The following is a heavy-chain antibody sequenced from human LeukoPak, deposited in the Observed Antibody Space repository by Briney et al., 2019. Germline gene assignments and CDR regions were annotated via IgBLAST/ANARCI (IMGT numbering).Heavy chain of an antibody. CDR2: IIPIFGTA. D-gene: IGHD2-8*01. V-gene: IGHV1-69*01. CDR1: GGTFSSYA. Sequence: ASVKVSCKASGGTFSSYAISWVRQAPGQGLEWMGGIIPIFGTANYAQKFQGRVTITADESTSTAYMELSSLRSEDTAVYYCARQRDTAMSRYCTNGVCYENWFDPWGQGTLVTVSS. J-gene: IGHJ5*02. CDR3: ARQRDTAMSRYCTNGVCYENWFDP.